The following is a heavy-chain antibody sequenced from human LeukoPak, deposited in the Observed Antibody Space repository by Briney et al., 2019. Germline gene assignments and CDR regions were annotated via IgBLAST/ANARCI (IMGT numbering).Heavy chain of an antibody. Sequence: AASVKVSCKASGYTFTSYSIHWVRQAPGQGLEWMGWINAGNGDTKYSQSFQGRVTITRDTSASTAYRELSSLRSEDTAVYYCARVLWFGDLLVWTLGYWGQGTLVTVSS. J-gene: IGHJ4*02. V-gene: IGHV1-3*01. CDR3: ARVLWFGDLLVWTLGY. CDR1: GYTFTSYS. CDR2: INAGNGDT. D-gene: IGHD3-10*01.